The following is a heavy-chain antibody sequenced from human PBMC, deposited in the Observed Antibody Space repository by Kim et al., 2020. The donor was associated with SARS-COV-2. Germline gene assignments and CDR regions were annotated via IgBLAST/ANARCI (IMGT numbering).Heavy chain of an antibody. CDR2: ISYDGSNK. Sequence: GGSLRLSCAASGFTFSSYAMHWVRQAPGKGLEWVAVISYDGSNKYYADSVKGRFTISRDNSKNTLYLQMNSLRAEDTAVYYCARDLVVVPAAIPEPSANYYYGMDVWGQGTTVTVSS. CDR3: ARDLVVVPAAIPEPSANYYYGMDV. D-gene: IGHD2-2*01. J-gene: IGHJ6*02. V-gene: IGHV3-30-3*01. CDR1: GFTFSSYA.